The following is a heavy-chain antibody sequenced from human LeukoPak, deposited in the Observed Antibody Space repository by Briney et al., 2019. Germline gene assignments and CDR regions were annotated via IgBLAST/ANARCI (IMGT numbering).Heavy chain of an antibody. J-gene: IGHJ4*02. D-gene: IGHD6-19*01. CDR1: GFTVDSNH. Sequence: GGSLRLSCAASGFTVDSNHMSWVGQAPGQGLEWVSVIYSGGGTYFADSVRGRFTVSRDNSKNTEYLQMNSLRVEDTAVYYCARSYSSNWLFDYWGQGTLVTVSS. CDR2: IYSGGGT. CDR3: ARSYSSNWLFDY. V-gene: IGHV3-53*01.